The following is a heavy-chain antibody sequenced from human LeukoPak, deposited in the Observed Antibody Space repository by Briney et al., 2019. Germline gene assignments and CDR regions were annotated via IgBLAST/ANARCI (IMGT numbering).Heavy chain of an antibody. CDR3: ATAGYCGGVCYSAPDL. J-gene: IGHJ2*01. Sequence: SETLSLTCTVSGASISSYYWSWIRHPPGKGLEWLGYIYYRGSTNYNPSLKSRVTISVDTSKNQFSLKLSSVTAADTAVYYCATAGYCGGVCYSAPDLWGRGTLVTVSS. CDR2: IYYRGST. V-gene: IGHV4-59*01. CDR1: GASISSYY. D-gene: IGHD2-21*02.